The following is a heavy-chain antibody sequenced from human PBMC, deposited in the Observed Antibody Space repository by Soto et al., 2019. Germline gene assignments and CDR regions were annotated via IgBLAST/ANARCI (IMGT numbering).Heavy chain of an antibody. CDR2: IKHDGSEK. CDR1: GSTVRSYW. V-gene: IGHV3-7*01. Sequence: GSLRCPGAAPGSTVRSYWMSWVREAPGKGRGRVANIKHDGSEKCYVASVEGRFTFSRDNAKNSLYLQMNSLRAEAPALYYLASHRVLRVVYGIRDYYGMDVWGQGTTVTVSS. D-gene: IGHD2-8*02. J-gene: IGHJ6*02. CDR3: ASHRVLRVVYGIRDYYGMDV.